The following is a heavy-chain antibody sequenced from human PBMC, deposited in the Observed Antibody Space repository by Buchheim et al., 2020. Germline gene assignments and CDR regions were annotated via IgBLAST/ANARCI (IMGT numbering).Heavy chain of an antibody. CDR1: GFTFSSYA. V-gene: IGHV3-23*01. CDR2: FSGSGGST. CDR3: AKDLLWHTNIAAAGPGY. D-gene: IGHD6-13*01. J-gene: IGHJ4*02. Sequence: EVQLLESGGGLVQPGGSLRLSCAASGFTFSSYAMSWVRQAPGKGLEWVSAFSGSGGSTYYADSVKGRFTISRDNSKNTLYLQMNSLRAEDTAVYYCAKDLLWHTNIAAAGPGYWGQGTL.